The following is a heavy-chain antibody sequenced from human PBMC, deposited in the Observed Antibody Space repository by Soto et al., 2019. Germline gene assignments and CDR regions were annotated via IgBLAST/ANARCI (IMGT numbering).Heavy chain of an antibody. CDR3: AKVRGYGDYENWFDP. J-gene: IGHJ5*02. CDR1: GFTFSTYD. CDR2: ISDSGNTT. D-gene: IGHD4-17*01. V-gene: IGHV3-23*01. Sequence: EVQLLESGGGLVQPGGSLRLSCTASGFTFSTYDMSWVRQAPGKGLQWVSSISDSGNTTYYADSVKGRFTISRDNSESTLYVQMNSLRVEDTAVYYCAKVRGYGDYENWFDPWGQGTLVTVSS.